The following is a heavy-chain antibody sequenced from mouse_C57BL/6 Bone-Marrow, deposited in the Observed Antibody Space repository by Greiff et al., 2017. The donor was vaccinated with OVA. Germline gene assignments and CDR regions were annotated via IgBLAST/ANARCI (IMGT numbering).Heavy chain of an antibody. CDR2: ISDGGSYT. V-gene: IGHV5-4*03. CDR3: ARALTTGGGDY. D-gene: IGHD1-1*01. Sequence: EVMLVESGGGLVKPGGSLKLSCAASGFTFSSYAMSWVRQTPEQRLEWVATISDGGSYTYYPDNVKGRFTISRDNAKNNLYLQMSHLKSEDTAMYYCARALTTGGGDYWGQGTTLTVSS. J-gene: IGHJ2*01. CDR1: GFTFSSYA.